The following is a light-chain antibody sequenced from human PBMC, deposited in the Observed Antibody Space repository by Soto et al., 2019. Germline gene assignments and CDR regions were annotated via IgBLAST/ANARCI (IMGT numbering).Light chain of an antibody. J-gene: IGLJ2*01. Sequence: QSVLTQPPSASGTPGQGVIISCSGSSSNIGINPVNWYQQLPGTAPKLLIYTNNQRPSGVPDRFSGAKSGTSASLAISGLHSEDEGDYYCAAWDDSLNGVIFGGGTKLTVL. CDR2: TNN. CDR1: SSNIGINP. CDR3: AAWDDSLNGVI. V-gene: IGLV1-44*01.